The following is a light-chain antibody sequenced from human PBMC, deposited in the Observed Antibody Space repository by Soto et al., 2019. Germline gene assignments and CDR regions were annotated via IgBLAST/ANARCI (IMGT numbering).Light chain of an antibody. J-gene: IGLJ2*01. CDR3: LLYYGGAQLV. CDR2: DTS. V-gene: IGLV7-43*01. CDR1: TGAVTSGYY. Sequence: QTVVTQEPSLTVSPGGTVTLTCASSTGAVTSGYYPNWFQQKPGQAPKTLIYDTSNKHSWTPARFSGSLLGGKAALTLSGVQAEDEADYYCLLYYGGAQLVFGGGTKVTVL.